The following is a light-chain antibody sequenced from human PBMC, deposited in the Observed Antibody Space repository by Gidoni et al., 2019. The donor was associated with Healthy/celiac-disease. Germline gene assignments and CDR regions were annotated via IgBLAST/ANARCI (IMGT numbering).Light chain of an antibody. V-gene: IGKV1-12*01. J-gene: IGKJ1*01. CDR2: AAS. CDR1: QGISRL. Sequence: DIQMTQSPSSVSASVGDRVTITCRASQGISRLLAWYQRKPGKAPKLLIYAASSLQSGVPSRFSGSGSGTDFTLTISSLQPEDFATYYCQQANSFPRTFGQGTKVEIK. CDR3: QQANSFPRT.